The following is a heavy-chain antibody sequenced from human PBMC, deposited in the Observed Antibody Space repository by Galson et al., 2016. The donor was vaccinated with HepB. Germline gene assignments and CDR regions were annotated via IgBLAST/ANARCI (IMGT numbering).Heavy chain of an antibody. CDR3: ARDNYGYSFEF. CDR1: GFTFSRHW. Sequence: SLRLSCAASGFTFSRHWMLWARQAPGKGLVWVSRIKGDGGHTVYADSVQGRFSISRDNAKNTLYLQMNSPRAEDTAVYYCARDNYGYSFEFWGQGTLVTVSS. D-gene: IGHD5-18*01. V-gene: IGHV3-74*01. CDR2: IKGDGGHT. J-gene: IGHJ4*02.